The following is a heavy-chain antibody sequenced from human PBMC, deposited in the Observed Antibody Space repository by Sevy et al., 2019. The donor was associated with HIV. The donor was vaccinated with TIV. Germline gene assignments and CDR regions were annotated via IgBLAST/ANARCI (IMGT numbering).Heavy chain of an antibody. CDR2: IRYDGSDK. Sequence: GGSLRLSCAASGFTFSTYDMHWVHQAPGKGLEWVAYIRYDGSDKYYAYSVRGRFTISRDNSKNTLYLQMNSLRAEDTAVYYCARGRKTTQEWLEELDYYYGVDVWGQGTTVTVSS. J-gene: IGHJ6*02. CDR3: ARGRKTTQEWLEELDYYYGVDV. V-gene: IGHV3-30*02. CDR1: GFTFSTYD. D-gene: IGHD2-8*01.